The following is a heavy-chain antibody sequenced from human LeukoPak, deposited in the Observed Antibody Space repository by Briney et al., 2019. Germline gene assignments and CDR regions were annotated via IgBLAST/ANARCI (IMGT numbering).Heavy chain of an antibody. Sequence: SQTLSLTCAISGDSVSSNSAAWNWIRQSPSRGLEWLGRTYYRSKWYNDYAVSVKSRITINSDTSKNQFSLRLNSVTPEDTAVYYCARNYYDSSGYFTTYYFDYWGQGTLVTVSS. D-gene: IGHD3-22*01. CDR1: GDSVSSNSAA. V-gene: IGHV6-1*01. CDR3: ARNYYDSSGYFTTYYFDY. CDR2: TYYRSKWYN. J-gene: IGHJ4*02.